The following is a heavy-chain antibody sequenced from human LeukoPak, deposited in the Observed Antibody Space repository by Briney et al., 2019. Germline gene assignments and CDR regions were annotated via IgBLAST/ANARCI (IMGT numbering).Heavy chain of an antibody. D-gene: IGHD3-22*01. J-gene: IGHJ6*02. Sequence: PGGSLRLSWAASGFTFSDHYMDWVRQTPGKGLEWVGRSRNKANSYTTEYAASVKGRFIISRDDSKNSLFLQMNSLKTDDTAVYYCARDWVVISYGMDVWGQGTTVTVSS. CDR3: ARDWVVISYGMDV. CDR2: SRNKANSYTT. CDR1: GFTFSDHY. V-gene: IGHV3-72*01.